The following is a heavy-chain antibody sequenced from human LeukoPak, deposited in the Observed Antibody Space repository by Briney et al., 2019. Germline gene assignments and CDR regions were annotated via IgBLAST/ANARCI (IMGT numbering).Heavy chain of an antibody. CDR3: AQPRWDSSILDY. D-gene: IGHD3-22*01. CDR1: GGTFSSYA. J-gene: IGHJ4*02. CDR2: IIPIFGIA. Sequence: SVKVSCKASGGTFSSYAISWVRQAPGQGLEWMGRIIPIFGIANYAQKFQGRVTITADKSTSTAYMELSSLRSEDTAVYYCAQPRWDSSILDYWGQGTLVTVSS. V-gene: IGHV1-69*04.